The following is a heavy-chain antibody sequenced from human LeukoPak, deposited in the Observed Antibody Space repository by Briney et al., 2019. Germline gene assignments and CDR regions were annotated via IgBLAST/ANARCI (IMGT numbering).Heavy chain of an antibody. CDR3: ARDSYYDFWSGYSPYWYFDL. Sequence: SETLSLTCTVSGGSISSYYWSWIRQPPGKGLECIGYIYYSGSTNYNPSLKSRVTISVDTSKNQFSLKLSSVTAADTAVYYCARDSYYDFWSGYSPYWYFDLWGRGTLVTVSS. J-gene: IGHJ2*01. D-gene: IGHD3-3*01. V-gene: IGHV4-59*01. CDR1: GGSISSYY. CDR2: IYYSGST.